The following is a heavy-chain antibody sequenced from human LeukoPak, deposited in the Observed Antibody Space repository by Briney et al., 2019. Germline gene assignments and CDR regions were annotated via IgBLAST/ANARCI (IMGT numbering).Heavy chain of an antibody. V-gene: IGHV4-34*01. Sequence: PSETLSLTCAVYGGSFSGYYWSWIRQPPGKGLERIGEINHSGSTNYNPSLKSRVTISVDTSKNQFSLKLSSVTAADTAVYYCARGSGSWDIVVVPADPALDYWGQGTLVTVSS. CDR1: GGSFSGYY. CDR2: INHSGST. CDR3: ARGSGSWDIVVVPADPALDY. D-gene: IGHD2-2*01. J-gene: IGHJ4*02.